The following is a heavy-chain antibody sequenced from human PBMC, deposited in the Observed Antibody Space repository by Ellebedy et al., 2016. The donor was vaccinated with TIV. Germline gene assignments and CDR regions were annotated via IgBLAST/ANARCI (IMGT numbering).Heavy chain of an antibody. CDR1: GGSISSSNW. D-gene: IGHD3-10*01. J-gene: IGHJ5*02. V-gene: IGHV4-4*02. Sequence: SETLSLTCAVSGGSISSSNWWSWIRQPPGKGLEWIGYIYYSGSTYYNPSLKSRVTISVDTSKSQFSLRLTSVTAADTAVYYCARWFGELLYVRWFDPWGQGTLVIVSS. CDR3: ARWFGELLYVRWFDP. CDR2: IYYSGST.